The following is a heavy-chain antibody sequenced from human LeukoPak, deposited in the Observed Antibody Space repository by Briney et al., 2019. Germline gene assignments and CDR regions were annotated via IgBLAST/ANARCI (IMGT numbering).Heavy chain of an antibody. J-gene: IGHJ4*02. Sequence: PGGSLRLSCAASGFTFSSYSMNWVRQAPGKGLEWVSSISSSSSYIYYADSVKGRFTISRDNAKNSLYLQMNRLRAEDTAVYYCAGAIAVAGTSSLSFDYWGQGTLVTVSS. D-gene: IGHD6-19*01. CDR2: ISSSSSYI. CDR1: GFTFSSYS. CDR3: AGAIAVAGTSSLSFDY. V-gene: IGHV3-21*01.